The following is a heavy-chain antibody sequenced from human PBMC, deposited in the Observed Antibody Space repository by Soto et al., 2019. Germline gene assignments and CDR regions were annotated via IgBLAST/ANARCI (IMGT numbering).Heavy chain of an antibody. CDR1: GYTFTSYA. D-gene: IGHD1-26*01. CDR3: AYRAHGGSYQYFDY. CDR2: INAGNGNT. V-gene: IGHV1-3*01. J-gene: IGHJ4*02. Sequence: ASVKVSSKASGYTFTSYAMHWVRQAPGQRLEWMGWINAGNGNTKYSQKFQGRVTITRDTSASTAYMELSSLRSEDTAVYYCAYRAHGGSYQYFDYWGQGTLVTVSS.